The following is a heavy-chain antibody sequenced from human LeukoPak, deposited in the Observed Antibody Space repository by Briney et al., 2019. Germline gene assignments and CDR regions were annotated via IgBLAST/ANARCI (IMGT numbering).Heavy chain of an antibody. CDR1: NDSISSYF. Sequence: SETLSLTCTVSNDSISSYFWSFIRRPPGKGLEWIGYVHYKGATNYNPSLESRVTISVDTSKAQFSLGLKSVTVADTAVYYCASHSDPDSPLGYWGQGTLVTVSS. CDR3: ASHSDPDSPLGY. V-gene: IGHV4-59*08. D-gene: IGHD2-15*01. J-gene: IGHJ1*01. CDR2: VHYKGAT.